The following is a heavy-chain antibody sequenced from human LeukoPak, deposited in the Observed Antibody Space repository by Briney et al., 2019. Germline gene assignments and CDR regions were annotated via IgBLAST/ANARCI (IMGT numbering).Heavy chain of an antibody. Sequence: GGSLRLSCAASGFTFSRYWMHWVRQAPGKGLVWVSRITSDGSSTTYADSVKGRSTISRDNAKNTLYLQMNSLRAEDTALYYCARDQDRFDPWGQGTLVTVSS. CDR3: ARDQDRFDP. CDR2: ITSDGSST. V-gene: IGHV3-74*01. J-gene: IGHJ5*02. CDR1: GFTFSRYW.